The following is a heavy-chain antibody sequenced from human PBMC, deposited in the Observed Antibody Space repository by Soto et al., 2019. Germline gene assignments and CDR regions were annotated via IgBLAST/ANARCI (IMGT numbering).Heavy chain of an antibody. Sequence: GSLRLSCAASGFTFDDYGMSWVRQAPGKGLEWVSGINWNGGSTGYADSVKGRFTISRDNAKNALYLQMNSLRAEDTALYHCARGSVQPRYPQDCSGGSCLGYYYMDVWGKGTTVTVSS. CDR2: INWNGGST. V-gene: IGHV3-20*01. J-gene: IGHJ6*03. D-gene: IGHD2-15*01. CDR3: ARGSVQPRYPQDCSGGSCLGYYYMDV. CDR1: GFTFDDYG.